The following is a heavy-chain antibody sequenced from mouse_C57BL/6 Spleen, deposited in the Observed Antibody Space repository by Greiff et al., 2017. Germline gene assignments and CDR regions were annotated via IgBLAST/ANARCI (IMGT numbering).Heavy chain of an antibody. Sequence: QVQLQQPGAELVRPGSSVKLSCKASGYTFTSYWMDWGKQRPGQGLEWICNIYPSDSENHYNQQFKDKAPLTVDKSSSTAYMQLSILTSADSAVSYSALITTVVATPGTGVWGTGTTVTVAS. J-gene: IGHJ1*03. V-gene: IGHV1-61*01. D-gene: IGHD1-1*01. CDR1: GYTFTSYW. CDR3: ALITTVVATPGTGV. CDR2: IYPSDSEN.